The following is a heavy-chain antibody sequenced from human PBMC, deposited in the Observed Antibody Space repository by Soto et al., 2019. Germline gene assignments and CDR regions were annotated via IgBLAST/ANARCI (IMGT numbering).Heavy chain of an antibody. CDR3: ARDNIIAAAGTYFDY. V-gene: IGHV4-34*01. Sequence: SETLSLTCAVYGGSFSGYYWSWIRQPPGKRLEWIGEINHSVITNYNPSLKSRVTISVDTSKNQFSLKLSSVIAADTAVYYCARDNIIAAAGTYFDYWGQGTLVTVSS. CDR2: INHSVIT. CDR1: GGSFSGYY. D-gene: IGHD6-13*01. J-gene: IGHJ4*02.